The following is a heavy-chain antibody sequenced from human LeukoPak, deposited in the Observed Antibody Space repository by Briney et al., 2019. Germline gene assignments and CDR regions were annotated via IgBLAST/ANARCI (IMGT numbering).Heavy chain of an antibody. CDR2: ISSSRYI. CDR3: AREYGSRRGLWAFDI. CDR1: GFTFSTYS. D-gene: IGHD3-10*01. Sequence: GGSLRLSCAASGFTFSTYSMNWVRQAPGKGLEWVSSISSSRYIYYADSVKGRFTISRDNAKNSLYLQMNSLRAEDTAVYYCAREYGSRRGLWAFDIWGHGTMVTVSS. V-gene: IGHV3-21*01. J-gene: IGHJ3*02.